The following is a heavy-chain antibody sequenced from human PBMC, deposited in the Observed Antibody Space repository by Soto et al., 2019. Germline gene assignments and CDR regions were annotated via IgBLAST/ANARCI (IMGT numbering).Heavy chain of an antibody. D-gene: IGHD6-6*01. CDR3: ARHGTGSSSVWALYNWFDP. J-gene: IGHJ5*02. CDR2: IYHSGST. CDR1: GGSISSSSYF. Sequence: PSAALSLTCTVSGGSISSSSYFWGCIRQPPGKGMEWIGSIYHSGSTNYNPSLKSRVTISVDTSKNQFSLKLNSVTAADTAVYYCARHGTGSSSVWALYNWFDPWGQGTLVTVSS. V-gene: IGHV4-39*01.